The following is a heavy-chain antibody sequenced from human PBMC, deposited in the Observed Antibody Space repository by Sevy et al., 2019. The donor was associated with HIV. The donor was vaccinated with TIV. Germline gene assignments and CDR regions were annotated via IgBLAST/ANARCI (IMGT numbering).Heavy chain of an antibody. V-gene: IGHV4-34*01. J-gene: IGHJ5*02. CDR2: INHSGST. D-gene: IGHD2-2*01. CDR3: ARTRRKIAAMSSTSPSGFEP. CDR1: GGSFSGYY. Sequence: SETLSLTCAVYGGSFSGYYWSWIRQPPGKGLEWTGEINHSGSTNYSPSLSGRVTISVDTSKNQFSLKLSSVTAADTAVYYCARTRRKIAAMSSTSPSGFEPWGQGTLVTVSS.